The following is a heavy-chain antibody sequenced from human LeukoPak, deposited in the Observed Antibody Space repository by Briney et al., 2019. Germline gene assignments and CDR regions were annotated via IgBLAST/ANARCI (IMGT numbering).Heavy chain of an antibody. Sequence: GGSLSLSWPASGCPFRSYAMHWVRQAPGKGLEGVAVISYDGSNKYYADSVTGRFTISRDNSKTTLYLQMNSLRAEDTAVYYCARGVLFDYWGQGTLVTVSS. CDR2: ISYDGSNK. J-gene: IGHJ4*02. CDR3: ARGVLFDY. CDR1: GCPFRSYA. V-gene: IGHV3-30*01.